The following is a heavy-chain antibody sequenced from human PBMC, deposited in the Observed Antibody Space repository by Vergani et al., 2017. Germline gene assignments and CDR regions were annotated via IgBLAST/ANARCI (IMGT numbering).Heavy chain of an antibody. CDR1: GFTFSDYY. CDR2: ISSSGRTI. V-gene: IGHV3-11*01. J-gene: IGHJ6*03. Sequence: QVQLVESGGGLVKPGGSLRISCAASGFTFSDYYMSWIRQAPGKGLEWVSYISSSGRTIYSADSVKGRFTISRDNAKNTLYLQMNSLRAVYTVVYYCARVGLEQWLAPYYYYYMDVWGKGTTVTVSS. CDR3: ARVGLEQWLAPYYYYYMDV. D-gene: IGHD6-19*01.